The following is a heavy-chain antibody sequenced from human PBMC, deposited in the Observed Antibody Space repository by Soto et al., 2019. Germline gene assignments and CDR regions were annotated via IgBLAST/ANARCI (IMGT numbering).Heavy chain of an antibody. CDR2: IYPSDSDT. CDR1: GYNFAGYW. Sequence: PGESLKISCKGSGYNFAGYWIAWVRQMPGKGLELMGIIYPSDSDTRYRPSFQGQVTISADKSISSAYLQWGSLRASDTAMYYCARGGVSTRTFDYWGQGTLVTVS. D-gene: IGHD3-3*01. V-gene: IGHV5-51*01. J-gene: IGHJ4*02. CDR3: ARGGVSTRTFDY.